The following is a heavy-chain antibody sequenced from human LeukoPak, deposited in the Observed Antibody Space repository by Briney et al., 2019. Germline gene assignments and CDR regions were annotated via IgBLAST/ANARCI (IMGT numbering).Heavy chain of an antibody. D-gene: IGHD3-10*01. CDR2: INSDGSST. Sequence: GGSLRLSCAASGLTFSAYWMHWFRQVPGKGLVWVARINSDGSSTTYADSVKGRFTISRDNAKNTLHLQMSSLRAEDTAVYYCARGVNYYGSDLRFDYWGQGTLVTVSS. V-gene: IGHV3-74*01. CDR1: GLTFSAYW. CDR3: ARGVNYYGSDLRFDY. J-gene: IGHJ4*02.